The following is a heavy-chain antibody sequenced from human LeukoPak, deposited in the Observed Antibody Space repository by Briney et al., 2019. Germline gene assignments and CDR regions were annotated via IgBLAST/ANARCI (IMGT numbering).Heavy chain of an antibody. V-gene: IGHV3-48*02. CDR2: ISSSSSTI. J-gene: IGHJ4*02. CDR1: GFTFSSYS. CDR3: ARGHSSGWSTFDY. Sequence: GWTLRLSCAASGFTFSSYSMSWVRQAPGKGLEWVSYISSSSSTIYYADSVEGRFSISRDNAKNSLYLQMNSLRDEDTAVYYCARGHSSGWSTFDYWGQGTLVTVSS. D-gene: IGHD6-19*01.